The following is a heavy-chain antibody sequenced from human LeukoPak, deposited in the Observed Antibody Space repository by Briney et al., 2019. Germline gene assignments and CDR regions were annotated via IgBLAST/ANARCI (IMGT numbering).Heavy chain of an antibody. V-gene: IGHV3-64D*06. Sequence: GGSLRLSCSASGFTFSTYAMHWVRQAPGKGLEYVSGITINGATTTYADSVKGRFTISRDKSKNTLYLQLSSLRVEDTALYYCVKGVAELGEYWDYGMGVWGRGTAVTVYS. CDR3: VKGVAELGEYWDYGMGV. CDR2: ITINGATT. CDR1: GFTFSTYA. J-gene: IGHJ6*02. D-gene: IGHD2/OR15-2a*01.